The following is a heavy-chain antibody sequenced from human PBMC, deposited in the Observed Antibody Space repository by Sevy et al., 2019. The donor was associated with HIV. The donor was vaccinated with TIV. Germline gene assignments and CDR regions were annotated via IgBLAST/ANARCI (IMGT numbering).Heavy chain of an antibody. CDR3: ARQRGGWYEYDASDV. D-gene: IGHD6-19*01. Sequence: SETLSLTCTVSDVSISSGTNYWGWIRQPPGKGLEWIGSIYYSGSTYYNPSLKSRVTISADTSMNQFSLKLSSMTVADTAVYYCARQRGGWYEYDASDVWGQGTMVTVSS. V-gene: IGHV4-39*01. J-gene: IGHJ3*01. CDR2: IYYSGST. CDR1: DVSISSGTNY.